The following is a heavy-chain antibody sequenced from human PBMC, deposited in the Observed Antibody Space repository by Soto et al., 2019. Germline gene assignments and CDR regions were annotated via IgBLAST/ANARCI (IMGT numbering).Heavy chain of an antibody. CDR1: GFTFSSYA. D-gene: IGHD2-21*02. CDR2: ISYDGSNK. Sequence: QVQLVESGGGVVQPGRSLRLSCVASGFTFSSYAMHWVRQAPGKGLEWVAVISYDGSNKYYADSVKGRFTISRDNSKNTLYLQMNSLRAEDTAVYYCAKIPYCGGDCYFGYDAFDIWGQGTMVTVSS. CDR3: AKIPYCGGDCYFGYDAFDI. V-gene: IGHV3-30-3*01. J-gene: IGHJ3*02.